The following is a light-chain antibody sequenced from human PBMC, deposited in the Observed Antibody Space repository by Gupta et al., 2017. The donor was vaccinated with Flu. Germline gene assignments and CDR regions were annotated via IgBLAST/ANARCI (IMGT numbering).Light chain of an antibody. Sequence: QSVLTQPPSASGTPGQRVSISCSGSSSNIGRNTVNWYHQLPGTAPNLLIYSDDQRPSGVPDRFSASSSGTSASLAISGLQSEDEAEYYCAAWDDSLIGYVFGTGTKVTVL. J-gene: IGLJ1*01. V-gene: IGLV1-44*01. CDR1: SSNIGRNT. CDR2: SDD. CDR3: AAWDDSLIGYV.